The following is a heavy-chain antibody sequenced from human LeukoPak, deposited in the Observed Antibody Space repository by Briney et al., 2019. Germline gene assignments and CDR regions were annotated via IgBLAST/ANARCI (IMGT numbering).Heavy chain of an antibody. Sequence: GGSLRLSCAASGFTFSSYEMNWVRQAPGKGLEWVSYISSSGTTIYYADSVKGRFTISRDNAKNSVYLQMNSLRDEDTAVYYCARGLAARLGQWGQGALVTVSS. J-gene: IGHJ4*02. V-gene: IGHV3-48*03. CDR1: GFTFSSYE. CDR2: ISSSGTTI. D-gene: IGHD6-6*01. CDR3: ARGLAARLGQ.